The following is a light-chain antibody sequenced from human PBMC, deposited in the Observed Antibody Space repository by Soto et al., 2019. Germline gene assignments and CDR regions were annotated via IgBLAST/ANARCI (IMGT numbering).Light chain of an antibody. V-gene: IGKV3-15*01. Sequence: EIVMTQSPATLSVSPGERAALSFRASQSVSGNLAWYQQTPGQAPMLLIYGASTRATGIPARFSGSGFGTEFTLTISSLKSEDFAVYYCKQYNYRPPAFGQGTRLEIK. CDR3: KQYNYRPPA. CDR1: QSVSGN. J-gene: IGKJ5*01. CDR2: GAS.